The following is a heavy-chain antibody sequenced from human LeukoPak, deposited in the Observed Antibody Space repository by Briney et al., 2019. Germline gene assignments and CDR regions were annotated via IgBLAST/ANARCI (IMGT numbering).Heavy chain of an antibody. Sequence: GGSLRLSCAASRFTFSSYGMHWVRQAPGKGLEWVAYIQYDGSNEQYADSVKGRFTISRDDSKNTLYLQMNSLRAEDTAVYYCARLKAVAGMNLPLDYWGRGTLVTVSS. D-gene: IGHD6-19*01. V-gene: IGHV3-30*19. CDR1: RFTFSSYG. CDR2: IQYDGSNE. CDR3: ARLKAVAGMNLPLDY. J-gene: IGHJ4*02.